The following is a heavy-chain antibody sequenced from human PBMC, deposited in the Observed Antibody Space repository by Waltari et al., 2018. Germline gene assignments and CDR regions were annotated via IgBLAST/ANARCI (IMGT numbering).Heavy chain of an antibody. CDR3: ARAWKWELPPNDAFDI. D-gene: IGHD1-26*01. CDR2: IYTSGST. CDR1: GGSISSYY. J-gene: IGHJ3*02. V-gene: IGHV4-4*07. Sequence: QVQLQESGPGLVKPSETLSLTCTVSGGSISSYYWSWIRQPAGKGLEWIGRIYTSGSTSYNPSLKSRVTMSVDTSKNQFSLKLSSVTAADTAMYYCARAWKWELPPNDAFDIWGQGTMVTVSS.